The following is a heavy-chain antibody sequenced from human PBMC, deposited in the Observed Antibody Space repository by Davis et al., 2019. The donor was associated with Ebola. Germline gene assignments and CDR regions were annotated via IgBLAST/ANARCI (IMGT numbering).Heavy chain of an antibody. CDR1: GGSFTNYY. V-gene: IGHV4-34*01. J-gene: IGHJ4*02. CDR2: IIHSGNT. D-gene: IGHD6-13*01. CDR3: ARGDKVTPVGKRGLRHLDGFDS. Sequence: PSETLSLTCGVYGGSFTNYYWTWIRQPPGRGLEWIGEIIHSGNTNYNPSLKSRVTISVDMSKNQFSLKLTSVTAPDTAVYYCARGDKVTPVGKRGLRHLDGFDSWGQGTLVTVSS.